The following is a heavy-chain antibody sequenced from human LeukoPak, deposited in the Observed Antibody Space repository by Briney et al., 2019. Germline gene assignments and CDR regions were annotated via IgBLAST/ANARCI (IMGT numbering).Heavy chain of an antibody. CDR3: ARAYYGSGSYYVDY. D-gene: IGHD3-10*01. CDR2: ISGSGGST. J-gene: IGHJ4*02. V-gene: IGHV3-23*01. CDR1: GFTFSSYG. Sequence: PGGSLRLSCAASGFTFSSYGMSWVRQAPGKGLEWVSAISGSGGSTYYADSVKGRFTISRDNSKNTLYLQMNSLRAEDTAVYYCARAYYGSGSYYVDYWGQGTLVTVSS.